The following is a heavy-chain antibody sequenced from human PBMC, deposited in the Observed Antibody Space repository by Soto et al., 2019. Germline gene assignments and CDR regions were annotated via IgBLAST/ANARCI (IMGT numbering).Heavy chain of an antibody. CDR3: ARIGYSSSSFDY. CDR1: GFTFSVYW. Sequence: VQLVESGGGLVQPGGSLRLSCAASGFTFSVYWMTWVRQAPGKGLEWVANIKQDESVKYYVDSLKGRFTISRDNAKNSLYLQMDSLRAEDTAVYYCARIGYSSSSFDYWGQGTLVTVSS. J-gene: IGHJ4*02. V-gene: IGHV3-7*01. CDR2: IKQDESVK. D-gene: IGHD6-6*01.